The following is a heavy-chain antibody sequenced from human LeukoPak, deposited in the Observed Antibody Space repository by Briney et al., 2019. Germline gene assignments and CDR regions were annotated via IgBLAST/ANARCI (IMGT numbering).Heavy chain of an antibody. CDR1: GYSITSGYY. Sequence: MPSETLSLTRIVSGYSITSGYYWGWIRQPPGKGLEWIGYIYYSGSTNYNPSLKSRVTISVDTSKNQFSLKLRFVTAADTAVYYCARVRCSGGSCPYYYYYMDVWGKGTTVTVSS. V-gene: IGHV4-61*05. D-gene: IGHD2-15*01. J-gene: IGHJ6*03. CDR2: IYYSGST. CDR3: ARVRCSGGSCPYYYYYMDV.